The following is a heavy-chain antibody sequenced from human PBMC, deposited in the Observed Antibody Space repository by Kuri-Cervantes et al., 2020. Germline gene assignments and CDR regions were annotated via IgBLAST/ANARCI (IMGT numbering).Heavy chain of an antibody. Sequence: GGSLRLSCAASGFTFDDYGMSWVRQAPGKGLEWVSGINWNGGSTGYADSVKGRFTISRDTAKNSLYLQMNSLRAEDTAVYYCARAEKVLRFLEWLPAPGYYYYGMDVWGQGTTVTVSS. CDR2: INWNGGST. CDR3: ARAEKVLRFLEWLPAPGYYYYGMDV. V-gene: IGHV3-20*04. D-gene: IGHD3-3*01. CDR1: GFTFDDYG. J-gene: IGHJ6*02.